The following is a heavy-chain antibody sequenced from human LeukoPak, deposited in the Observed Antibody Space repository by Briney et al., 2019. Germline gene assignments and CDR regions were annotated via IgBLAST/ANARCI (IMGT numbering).Heavy chain of an antibody. CDR1: GFGLRTYS. CDR2: IGGGDT. Sequence: GSLRLSLGGSGFGLRTYSMGWVPQAPGKGLEVGSGIGGGDTHYADSVKGRFTISRDNSKSTVELHMSSLRVEDTAVYYCAKDGQSFNSMWDYLDSWGRGTLVTVSS. CDR3: AKDGQSFNSMWDYLDS. D-gene: IGHD1-26*01. J-gene: IGHJ4*02. V-gene: IGHV3-23*01.